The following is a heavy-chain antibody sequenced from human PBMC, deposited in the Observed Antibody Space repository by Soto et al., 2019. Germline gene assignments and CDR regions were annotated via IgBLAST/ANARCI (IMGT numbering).Heavy chain of an antibody. Sequence: QVQLQESGPGLVKPSETLSLTCTVSGGSISSYYWSWIRQPPGKGLEWIGYIYYSGSTNYNPSLTRRVTISVDTSKNQFSLKLSSVTAADTAVYYCARHSSSWTGWFDPWGQGTLVTVSS. CDR3: ARHSSSWTGWFDP. D-gene: IGHD6-13*01. CDR2: IYYSGST. CDR1: GGSISSYY. V-gene: IGHV4-59*08. J-gene: IGHJ5*02.